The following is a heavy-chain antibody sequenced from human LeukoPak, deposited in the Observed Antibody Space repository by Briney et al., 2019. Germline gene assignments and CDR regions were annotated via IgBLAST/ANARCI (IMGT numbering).Heavy chain of an antibody. J-gene: IGHJ4*02. Sequence: GGSLRLSCAASGFTFSSYGMHWVRQAPGKGLEWVAVIWYDGSNKYYADSVKGRFTISRDNSKNTLYLQMNSLRAEDTAVYYCARDVDYYGSGSYYQPAYYFDYWGQGTPVTVSS. CDR2: IWYDGSNK. CDR3: ARDVDYYGSGSYYQPAYYFDY. V-gene: IGHV3-33*01. CDR1: GFTFSSYG. D-gene: IGHD3-10*01.